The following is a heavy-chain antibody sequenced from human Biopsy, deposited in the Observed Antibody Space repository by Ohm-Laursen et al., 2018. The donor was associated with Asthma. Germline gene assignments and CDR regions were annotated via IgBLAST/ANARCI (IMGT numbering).Heavy chain of an antibody. CDR1: GFTFSDYY. V-gene: IGHV3-11*01. D-gene: IGHD6-19*01. CDR2: INGKSNSI. Sequence: GSLRLSRSASGFTFSDYYMSWIRQAPGKGLEWISYINGKSNSIEYADSVKGRFTISRDNAKNSLYLQMNSLRAEDTAVYYCARDPYSSGLYDDFESWGQGTLVTVSS. J-gene: IGHJ4*02. CDR3: ARDPYSSGLYDDFES.